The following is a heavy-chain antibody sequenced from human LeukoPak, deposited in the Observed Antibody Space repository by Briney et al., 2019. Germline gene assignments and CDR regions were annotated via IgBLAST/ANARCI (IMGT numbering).Heavy chain of an antibody. CDR1: GFTFSSYE. CDR3: ARAHVWFGELGPLAYYYGMDG. J-gene: IGHJ6*02. Sequence: GGSLRLSCAASGFTFSSYEMNWVRQAPGKGLEWVSYISSSGSTIYYADSVKGRFTISRDNAKNSLYLQMNSLRAEDTAVYYCARAHVWFGELGPLAYYYGMDGCGQGTTVTVSS. D-gene: IGHD3-10*01. V-gene: IGHV3-48*03. CDR2: ISSSGSTI.